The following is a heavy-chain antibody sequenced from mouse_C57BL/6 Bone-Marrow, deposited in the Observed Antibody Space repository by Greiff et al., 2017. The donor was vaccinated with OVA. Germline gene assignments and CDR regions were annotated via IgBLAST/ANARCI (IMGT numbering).Heavy chain of an antibody. J-gene: IGHJ3*01. CDR3: VLRPPQAWFAY. V-gene: IGHV1-19*01. CDR2: INPYNGGT. Sequence: EVQLQQSGPVLVKPGASVKMSCKASGYTFTDYYMNWVKQSHGKSLEWIGVINPYNGGTSYNQKFKGKATLTVDKSSSTAYMELNSLTSEDSAVYYCVLRPPQAWFAYWGQGTLVTVSA. D-gene: IGHD1-2*01. CDR1: GYTFTDYY.